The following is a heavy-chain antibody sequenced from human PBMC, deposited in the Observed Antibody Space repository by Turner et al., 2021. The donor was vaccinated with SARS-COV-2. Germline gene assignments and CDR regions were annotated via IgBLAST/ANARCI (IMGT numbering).Heavy chain of an antibody. Sequence: EVQLGASGRGLVPPGGSLSLSCAGSVITYCSNYMSWVPQAPGKGLEWVSVIYSGGSTYCADSVKGRFSISRHNSKNTLYLQMNSLRAEDTAVYYCARDLSYYGMDVWGQGTTVTVSS. D-gene: IGHD3-9*01. CDR1: VITYCSNY. J-gene: IGHJ6*02. V-gene: IGHV3-53*04. CDR2: IYSGGST. CDR3: ARDLSYYGMDV.